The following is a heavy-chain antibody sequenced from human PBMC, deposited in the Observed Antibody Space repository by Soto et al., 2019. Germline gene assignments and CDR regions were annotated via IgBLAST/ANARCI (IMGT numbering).Heavy chain of an antibody. CDR1: GGSISSGDYY. CDR2: IYYSGST. Sequence: SETLSLTCTVSGGSISSGDYYWSWIRQPPGKGLEWIGYIYYSGSTYYNPSLESRVTISVDTSKNQFSLKLSSVTAADTAVYYCARGGGSSPTLDYWGQGTLVTVSS. D-gene: IGHD6-6*01. J-gene: IGHJ4*02. V-gene: IGHV4-30-4*01. CDR3: ARGGGSSPTLDY.